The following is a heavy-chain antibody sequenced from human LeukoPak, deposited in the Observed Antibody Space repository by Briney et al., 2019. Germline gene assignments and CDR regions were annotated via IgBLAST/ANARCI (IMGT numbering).Heavy chain of an antibody. J-gene: IGHJ6*03. CDR2: INLNSRGT. V-gene: IGHV1-2*02. Sequence: ASVKVSCKASGYTFTDYYMHWVRQAPGQGLEWMGWINLNSRGTNYAQKFQGRVTMTRDTSISTAYMELSRLRSDDTAVYYCARCRNDYGDFYYYYYYMDVWGKGTTVTVSS. CDR1: GYTFTDYY. CDR3: ARCRNDYGDFYYYYYYMDV. D-gene: IGHD4-17*01.